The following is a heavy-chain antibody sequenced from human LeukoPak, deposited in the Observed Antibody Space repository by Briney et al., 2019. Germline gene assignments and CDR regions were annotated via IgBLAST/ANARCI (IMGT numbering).Heavy chain of an antibody. CDR2: IYSGGST. CDR3: AREFPASYYYDSSGYYFDY. Sequence: PGGSLRLSCAASGFTVSSNYMSWVRQAPGKGLEWVSVIYSGGSTYYADSVKGRFTISRDNSKNTLYLQMNSLRAEGTAVYYCAREFPASYYYDSSGYYFDYWGQGTLVTVSS. J-gene: IGHJ4*02. V-gene: IGHV3-53*01. D-gene: IGHD3-22*01. CDR1: GFTVSSNY.